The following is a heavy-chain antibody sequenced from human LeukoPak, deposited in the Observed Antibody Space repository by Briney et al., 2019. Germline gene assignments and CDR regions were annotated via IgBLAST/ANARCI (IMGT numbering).Heavy chain of an antibody. CDR1: GGTFSSYA. V-gene: IGHV1-69*13. CDR3: ARANSPDGYTDY. Sequence: ASVKVSCKASGGTFSSYAISWVRQAPGQGLEWMGGIIPIFGTANYAQKFQGRVTITADESTSTAYMELSSLRSEDTAVYHCARANSPDGYTDYWGQGTLVTVSS. D-gene: IGHD5-24*01. J-gene: IGHJ4*02. CDR2: IIPIFGTA.